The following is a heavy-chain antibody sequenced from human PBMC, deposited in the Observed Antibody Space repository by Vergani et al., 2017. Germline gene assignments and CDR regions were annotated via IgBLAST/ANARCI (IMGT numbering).Heavy chain of an antibody. CDR2: IYYSGST. CDR1: GGSLSSGGYY. V-gene: IGHV4-31*03. J-gene: IGHJ5*02. D-gene: IGHD3-10*01. Sequence: QVQLQESGPGLVKPSQTLSLPCTVSGGSLSSGGYYWSWIRQHPGKGLEWIGYIYYSGSTYYNPSLKSRVTISVDTSKNQFSLKLSSVTAADTAVYYCARFEPGSHWFDPWGQGTLVTVSS. CDR3: ARFEPGSHWFDP.